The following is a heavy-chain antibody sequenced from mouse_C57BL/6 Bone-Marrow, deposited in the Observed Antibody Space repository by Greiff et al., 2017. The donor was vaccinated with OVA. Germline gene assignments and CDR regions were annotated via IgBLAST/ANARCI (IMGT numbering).Heavy chain of an antibody. J-gene: IGHJ4*01. Sequence: QVQLQQPGAELVKPGASVKLSCKASGYTFTSYWITWVKQRPGQGLEWIGDIYPGSGSTNYNETFKSKATLTVDTSSSTAYMQLSSLTSEDSAVYYCARGRPNRPGAMDDWGQGTSVTVSS. CDR1: GYTFTSYW. V-gene: IGHV1-55*01. CDR2: IYPGSGST. D-gene: IGHD5-5*01. CDR3: ARGRPNRPGAMDD.